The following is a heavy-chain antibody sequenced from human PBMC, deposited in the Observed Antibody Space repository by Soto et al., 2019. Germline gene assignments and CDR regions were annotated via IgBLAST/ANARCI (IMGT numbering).Heavy chain of an antibody. CDR1: GYTFTNFG. CDR2: ISAYNGNT. Sequence: QVQLVQSGAEVKKPGASVKVSCKTSGYTFTNFGLSWVRQAPGQGLEWMGWISAYNGNTNYAQNFQGRVTMTTDTTPRKGLMEAESPGSYGAGVDLFGRGGASVGHWGQGTLVTVSS. V-gene: IGHV1-18*01. CDR3: GRGGASVGH. D-gene: IGHD3-16*01. J-gene: IGHJ4*02.